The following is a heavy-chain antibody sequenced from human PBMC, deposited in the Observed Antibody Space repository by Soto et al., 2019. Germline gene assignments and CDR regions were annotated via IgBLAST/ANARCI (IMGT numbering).Heavy chain of an antibody. J-gene: IGHJ4*02. V-gene: IGHV4-4*02. CDR1: SDSITSSNW. Sequence: QVQLQESGPGLVKTSGTLSLTCAVSSDSITSSNWWSWVRQSPGKGLEWIGEVSHSGSTNYIPSLKSRVTISVDKSRNQFSLRLNSVTAADTAVYYCARNRYGGYDFDYWGQGTLVTVSS. CDR3: ARNRYGGYDFDY. D-gene: IGHD5-12*01. CDR2: VSHSGST.